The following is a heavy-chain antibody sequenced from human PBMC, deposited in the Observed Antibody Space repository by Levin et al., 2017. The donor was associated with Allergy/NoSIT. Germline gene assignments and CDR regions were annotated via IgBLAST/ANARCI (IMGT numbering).Heavy chain of an antibody. CDR2: VSFDGVKD. CDR1: GFTFSSNG. V-gene: IGHV3-30*03. CDR3: ARRQFMGCVPGGIGGGGMGV. Sequence: GGSLRLSCAASGFTFSSNGMHWVRQAPGKGLEWVSSVSFDGVKDFYADSVKGRFTISRDNSKNTLYLQMNSLRPEDTAIYDCARRQFMGCVPGGIGGGGMGVWGQGTTVTVSS. J-gene: IGHJ6*02. D-gene: IGHD3-16*01.